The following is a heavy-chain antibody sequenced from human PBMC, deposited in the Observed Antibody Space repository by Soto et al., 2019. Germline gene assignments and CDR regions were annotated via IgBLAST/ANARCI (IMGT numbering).Heavy chain of an antibody. CDR1: GFTFSSYA. J-gene: IGHJ3*02. V-gene: IGHV3-23*01. CDR3: AKAYSMTIFGVVNETPGDGYDI. CDR2: IRGSGGST. Sequence: EVQLLESGGGLVQPGGSLRLSCAASGFTFSSYAMSWVSQAPGKGLEWVSSIRGSGGSTNYADSVKGRFTISRDNSKNTLYLRMNSLRVEDSAVYYCAKAYSMTIFGVVNETPGDGYDIWGQGTMVTVSS. D-gene: IGHD3-3*01.